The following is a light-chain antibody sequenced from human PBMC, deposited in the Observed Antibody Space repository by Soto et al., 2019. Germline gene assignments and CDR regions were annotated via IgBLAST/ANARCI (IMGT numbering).Light chain of an antibody. Sequence: EVVLRQSPVTLSLSPGERATLSGRASQSVSSYLAWYQQKPGQAPRLLIYDISNRATGIPARFSGSGSGTDFTLTISSLEPDDFAVYSCHQYGSSPWTFGQGTKVDIK. J-gene: IGKJ1*01. V-gene: IGKV3-11*01. CDR1: QSVSSY. CDR3: HQYGSSPWT. CDR2: DIS.